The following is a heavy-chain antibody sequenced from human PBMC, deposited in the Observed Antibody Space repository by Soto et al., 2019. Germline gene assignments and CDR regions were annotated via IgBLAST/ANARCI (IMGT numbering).Heavy chain of an antibody. CDR1: GGSFSGYY. D-gene: IGHD6-19*01. CDR2: INHSGST. J-gene: IGHJ4*02. Sequence: QVQLQQWGAGLLKPSETLSLTCAVYGGSFSGYYWSWIRQPPGKGLEWIGEINHSGSTNYNPSLKSRVTISVDTSQNQFSLKLSPVTAADTAVYYCARMGWPHIAVAGGSYYFDYWGQGTLVTVSS. V-gene: IGHV4-34*01. CDR3: ARMGWPHIAVAGGSYYFDY.